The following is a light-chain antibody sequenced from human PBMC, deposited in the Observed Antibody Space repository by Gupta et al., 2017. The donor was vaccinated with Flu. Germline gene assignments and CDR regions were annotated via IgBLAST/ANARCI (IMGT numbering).Light chain of an antibody. V-gene: IGLV1-44*01. Sequence: QSVLTQPPSESGAPGQTVTIPCSGCMSNIGNKDANWYQQVSGTAPKLLMYMSYHRPSGFPDRFSGSESGTTDSLAINGLQADDEAEYYCAASDDRMNGCIFGGGTKVTVL. CDR1: MSNIGNKD. J-gene: IGLJ2*01. CDR3: AASDDRMNGCI. CDR2: MSY.